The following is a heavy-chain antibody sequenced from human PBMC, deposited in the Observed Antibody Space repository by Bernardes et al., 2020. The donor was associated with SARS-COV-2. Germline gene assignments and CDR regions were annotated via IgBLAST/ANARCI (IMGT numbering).Heavy chain of an antibody. J-gene: IGHJ6*02. V-gene: IGHV3-49*03. CDR1: GFSFDYYA. D-gene: IGHD5-18*01. CDR2: IRSRAYGGAT. Sequence: GGSLRLSCTTSGFSFDYYAMSWFRQAPGKGLEWVGSIRSRAYGGATKNAASVKDRFTISRDDSKSIAYLQMNSLKTEDTAIYYCTRSLDTAMDYYYYGMDVWGQGTTVTVSS. CDR3: TRSLDTAMDYYYYGMDV.